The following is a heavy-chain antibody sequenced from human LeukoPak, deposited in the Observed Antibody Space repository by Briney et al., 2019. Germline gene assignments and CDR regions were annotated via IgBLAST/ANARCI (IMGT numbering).Heavy chain of an antibody. J-gene: IGHJ5*02. CDR2: INAGNGNT. Sequence: WASVKVSCKASGYTFSSYAMHWVRQAPGQRLEWMGWINAGNGNTKYSQKFQGRVTITRDTSASTAYMELSSLRSEDTAVYYCARDRGYCSGGSCYHNWFYPWGQGTLVTVSS. V-gene: IGHV1-3*01. D-gene: IGHD2-15*01. CDR1: GYTFSSYA. CDR3: ARDRGYCSGGSCYHNWFYP.